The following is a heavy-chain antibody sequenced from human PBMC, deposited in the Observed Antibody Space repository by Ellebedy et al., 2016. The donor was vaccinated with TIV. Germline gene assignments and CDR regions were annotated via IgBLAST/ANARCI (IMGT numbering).Heavy chain of an antibody. CDR2: IKEDGSEE. CDR1: GFTFSHYW. J-gene: IGHJ4*02. D-gene: IGHD5-24*01. V-gene: IGHV3-7*01. CDR3: ARCGSEMDY. Sequence: PGGSLRLSCVASGFTFSHYWMTWVRQAQGMGLEWVANIKEDGSEEHYVDSVKGRFTISRDNAKNSLYLQMNNLRVEDMAVYYCARCGSEMDYWGQGTLVTVSS.